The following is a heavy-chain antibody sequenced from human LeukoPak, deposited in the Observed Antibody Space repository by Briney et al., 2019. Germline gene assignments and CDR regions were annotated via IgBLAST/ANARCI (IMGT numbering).Heavy chain of an antibody. CDR2: ISGGGNT. D-gene: IGHD3-3*01. J-gene: IGHJ3*02. CDR3: ARESWSDSVAFDI. V-gene: IGHV3-66*02. Sequence: GGSLRLSCAASGFTFSSYAMSWVREAPGKGVEWVSVISGGGNTYYTYSVKGRFTISRDSSKRTLYLQMNSLRAEDTAMYYCARESWSDSVAFDIWGLGTMVIVSS. CDR1: GFTFSSYA.